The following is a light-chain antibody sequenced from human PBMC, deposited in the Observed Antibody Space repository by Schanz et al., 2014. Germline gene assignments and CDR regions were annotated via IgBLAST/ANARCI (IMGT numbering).Light chain of an antibody. J-gene: IGKJ2*01. CDR2: DAS. CDR1: QSVSSN. Sequence: EIVMTQSPATLSVSPGERATLSCRASQSVSSNVAWYQQKPGQAPRLLIYDASNRATGIPARFSGGGSGTEFTLTISSLQPEDVAVYYCQQRGNWPTFGQGTKLEIK. CDR3: QQRGNWPT. V-gene: IGKV3D-15*01.